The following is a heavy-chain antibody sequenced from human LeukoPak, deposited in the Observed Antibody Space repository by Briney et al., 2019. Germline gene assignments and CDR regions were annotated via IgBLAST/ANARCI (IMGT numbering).Heavy chain of an antibody. V-gene: IGHV1-69*13. D-gene: IGHD3-3*01. CDR3: ATGGAYEFRDDY. J-gene: IGHJ4*02. CDR2: IIPIFGTA. CDR1: GGTFSSYA. Sequence: SVKVSCKASGGTFSSYAISWVRQAPGQGLEWMGGIIPIFGTANYAQKFQGRVTITADESTSTAYMELSSLRSEDTAVYYCATGGAYEFRDDYWGQGTLVTVSS.